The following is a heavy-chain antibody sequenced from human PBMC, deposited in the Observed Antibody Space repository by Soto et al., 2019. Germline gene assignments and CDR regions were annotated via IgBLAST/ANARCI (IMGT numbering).Heavy chain of an antibody. J-gene: IGHJ5*02. V-gene: IGHV1-18*01. Sequence: VQLVQSGAEVKKPGSSVKVSCQASGGTFSSYAIIWVRQAPGQGLEWMGGISAYNGNTNYAQKLQGRVTMTTDTSTSTVYMELRSLRSDDTAVYYCARTERDSSGWYGKLNWFDPWGQGTLVTVSS. CDR1: GGTFSSYA. CDR3: ARTERDSSGWYGKLNWFDP. CDR2: ISAYNGNT. D-gene: IGHD6-19*01.